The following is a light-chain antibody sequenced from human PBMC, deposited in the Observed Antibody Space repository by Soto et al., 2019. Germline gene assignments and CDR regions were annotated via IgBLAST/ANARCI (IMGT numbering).Light chain of an antibody. V-gene: IGKV2-24*01. CDR1: QSLVHNDGNTY. J-gene: IGKJ1*01. CDR3: MQATQSSWT. Sequence: DIVMTQTPLSSPVTLGQAASISCRSSQSLVHNDGNTYLSWFQQRQGHPPRLLIYKVSDRFSGVPDRFSGSGAVTDFTLTISRVEAEDVGVYYCMQATQSSWTFGQGTKVEI. CDR2: KVS.